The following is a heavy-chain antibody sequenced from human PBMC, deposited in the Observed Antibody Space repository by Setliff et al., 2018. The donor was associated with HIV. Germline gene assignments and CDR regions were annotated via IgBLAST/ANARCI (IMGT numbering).Heavy chain of an antibody. CDR2: IWYDGSSK. V-gene: IGHV3-33*06. J-gene: IGHJ3*02. CDR3: AKHFLLWSNAFHI. D-gene: IGHD2-21*01. Sequence: PGGSLRLSCAASGFSFKAYAMHWVRQAPGKGLEWVAVIWYDGSSKYYADSVKGRFTISRDNSKNTLYLQMNSLRAEDTAVYYCAKHFLLWSNAFHIWGQGAMVTVSS. CDR1: GFSFKAYA.